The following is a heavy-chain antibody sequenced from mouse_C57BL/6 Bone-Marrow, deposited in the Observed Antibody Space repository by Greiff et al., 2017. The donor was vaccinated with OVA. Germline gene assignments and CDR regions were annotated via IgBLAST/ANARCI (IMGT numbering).Heavy chain of an antibody. J-gene: IGHJ3*01. CDR1: GFTFSSYA. Sequence: EVKLMESGEGLVKPGGSLKLSCAASGFTFSSYAMSWVRQTPEKRLEWVAYISSGGDYIYYADTVTGRFTISRDNARNTLYLQMSSLKSEDTAVYYCTRGGLGPFAYWGQGTLVTVSA. CDR2: ISSGGDYI. D-gene: IGHD3-3*01. V-gene: IGHV5-9-1*02. CDR3: TRGGLGPFAY.